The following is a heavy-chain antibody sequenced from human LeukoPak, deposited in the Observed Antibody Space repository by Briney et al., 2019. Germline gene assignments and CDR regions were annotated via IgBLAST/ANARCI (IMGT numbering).Heavy chain of an antibody. J-gene: IGHJ6*02. D-gene: IGHD3-10*01. CDR3: ARARDGSGIQTYYYAMDV. V-gene: IGHV3-23*01. Sequence: PGGSLRLSCAASGFTFSSYSMNWVRQAPGKGLEWVSGISGSGGSTYYADSVKGRFTISRDSSKNTLYLQMNSLRAEDTAVYYCARARDGSGIQTYYYAMDVWGQGTTVTVSS. CDR2: ISGSGGST. CDR1: GFTFSSYS.